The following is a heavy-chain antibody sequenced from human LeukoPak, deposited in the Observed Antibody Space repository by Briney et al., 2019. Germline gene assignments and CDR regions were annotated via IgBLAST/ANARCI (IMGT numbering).Heavy chain of an antibody. CDR1: GGSFSGYY. J-gene: IGHJ4*02. V-gene: IGHV4-34*01. CDR3: ARDGRGLDY. D-gene: IGHD3-10*01. CDR2: INHSGST. Sequence: SETLSLTCAVYGGSFSGYYWSWIRQPPGKGLEWIGEINHSGSTNYNPSLKSRVTISVDTSKNQFSLKRSSVTAADTAVYYCARDGRGLDYWGQGTLVTVSS.